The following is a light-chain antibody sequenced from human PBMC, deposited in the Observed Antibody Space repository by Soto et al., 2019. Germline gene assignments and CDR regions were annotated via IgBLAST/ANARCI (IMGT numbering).Light chain of an antibody. CDR2: AAS. CDR3: QQLNSYPRT. J-gene: IGKJ1*01. V-gene: IGKV1-9*01. CDR1: QSISGY. Sequence: DIQMTQSPSSLSASVGDRVTITCRASQSISGYLNWYQQKPGKAPKLLIYAASTLQSGVPSRFSGSGSGTEFTLTISSLQPEDFATYYCQQLNSYPRTFGQGTKVDIK.